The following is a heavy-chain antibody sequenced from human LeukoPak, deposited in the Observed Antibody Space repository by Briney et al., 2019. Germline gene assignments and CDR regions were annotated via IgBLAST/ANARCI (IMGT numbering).Heavy chain of an antibody. CDR2: IAYDGRNK. Sequence: GGSLRLSCVASGFTFSNYAMHWVRQAPGKGLEWVAVIAYDGRNKFYADSLKGRFSISRDNSMNTLYLQMNTLRTEDTAVYYCATQPCDSGSCYLGHWGQGTVVTLSS. CDR3: ATQPCDSGSCYLGH. J-gene: IGHJ4*02. V-gene: IGHV3-30-3*01. D-gene: IGHD2-15*01. CDR1: GFTFSNYA.